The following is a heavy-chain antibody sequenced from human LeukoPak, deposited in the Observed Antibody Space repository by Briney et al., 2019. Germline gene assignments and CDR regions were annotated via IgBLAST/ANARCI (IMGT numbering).Heavy chain of an antibody. CDR3: ARDSRGSGLHPDY. CDR2: INSNGGST. J-gene: IGHJ4*02. Sequence: GGSLRLSCAASGFTFSSYAMHWVRQAPGKGLEYVSAINSNGGSTYYANSVKGRFTISRDNSENTLYLQMGSLRAEDMAGYYWARDSRGSGLHPDYWGQGTLVTVSS. V-gene: IGHV3-64*01. CDR1: GFTFSSYA. D-gene: IGHD3-10*01.